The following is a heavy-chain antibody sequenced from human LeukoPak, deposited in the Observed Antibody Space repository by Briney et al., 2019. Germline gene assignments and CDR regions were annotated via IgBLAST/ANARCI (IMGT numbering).Heavy chain of an antibody. D-gene: IGHD6-13*01. CDR1: DDSISNYY. CDR2: IHHSGSA. CDR3: ARFLLAAAGPDFDY. V-gene: IGHV4-59*12. J-gene: IGHJ4*02. Sequence: SETLSLTCTVSDDSISNYYWIWIRQPPGKGLEWIGYIHHSGSANYNPSLKSRVTISVDTSKNQFSLKLSSVTAADTAVYYCARFLLAAAGPDFDYWGQGTLVTVSS.